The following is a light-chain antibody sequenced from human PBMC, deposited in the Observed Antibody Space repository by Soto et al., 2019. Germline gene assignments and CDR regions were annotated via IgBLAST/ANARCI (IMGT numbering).Light chain of an antibody. CDR1: SSDVGGYDY. Sequence: QSALTQPASVSGSPGQSITISCTGTSSDVGGYDYVSWYQLHPGKAPKLMVFEVNNRPSGVSYRFSGSKSGNTASLTISGLQAEDEADYFGSSYSISTASLFGTGTKLTVL. CDR2: EVN. V-gene: IGLV2-14*01. CDR3: SSYSISTASL. J-gene: IGLJ1*01.